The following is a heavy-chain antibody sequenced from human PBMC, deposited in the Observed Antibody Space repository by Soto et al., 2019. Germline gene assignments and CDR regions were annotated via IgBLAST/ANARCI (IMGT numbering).Heavy chain of an antibody. CDR2: IFSNDEK. D-gene: IGHD3-10*01. CDR3: ARFVAMGELLLGPYFDY. J-gene: IGHJ4*02. CDR1: GFSLSNARMG. Sequence: QVTLKESGPVLVKPTETLTLTCTVSGFSLSNARMGVSWIRQPPGKALEWLAHIFSNDEKSYSTSLKSRLTISKDTSKSQVVLTMTNMVPVDTATYYCARFVAMGELLLGPYFDYWGQGTLVTVSS. V-gene: IGHV2-26*01.